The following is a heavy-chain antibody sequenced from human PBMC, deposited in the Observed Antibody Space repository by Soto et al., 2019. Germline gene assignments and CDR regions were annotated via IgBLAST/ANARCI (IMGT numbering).Heavy chain of an antibody. V-gene: IGHV4-34*01. Sequence: SETLSLTCGVYGGSFSGYYWSWIRQPPGKGLEWIGEINHSGSTNYNPPLKSRVTISVDTSKNQFSLKLSSVTAADTAVYYCARRGFWSGYYHYWGQGTLLTVSS. CDR1: GGSFSGYY. CDR3: ARRGFWSGYYHY. D-gene: IGHD3-3*01. J-gene: IGHJ4*02. CDR2: INHSGST.